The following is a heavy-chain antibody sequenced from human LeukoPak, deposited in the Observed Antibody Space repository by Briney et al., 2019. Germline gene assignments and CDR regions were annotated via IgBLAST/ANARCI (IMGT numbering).Heavy chain of an antibody. J-gene: IGHJ4*02. Sequence: SETLSLTCTVSGGSISSYYWSCIRQPPGKGLEWIGYIYYSGSTNYNPSLKSRVTISVDTSKNQFSLKLSSVTAADTAVYYCAREPTGYFDYWGQGTLVTVSS. CDR3: AREPTGYFDY. CDR1: GGSISSYY. CDR2: IYYSGST. V-gene: IGHV4-59*08. D-gene: IGHD1-1*01.